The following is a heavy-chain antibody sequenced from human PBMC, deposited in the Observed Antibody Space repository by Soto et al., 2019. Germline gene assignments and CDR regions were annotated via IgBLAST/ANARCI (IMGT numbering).Heavy chain of an antibody. CDR1: GGSISSSSYY. J-gene: IGHJ5*02. V-gene: IGHV4-39*02. Sequence: SETLSLTCTVSGGSISSSSYYWGWIRQPPGKGLEWIGSIYYSGSTYYNPSLKSPVTISVDTSKNQFSLKLSSVTAADTAVYYCARDYGGNSGKGNWFDPWGQGTLVTVSS. D-gene: IGHD4-17*01. CDR3: ARDYGGNSGKGNWFDP. CDR2: IYYSGST.